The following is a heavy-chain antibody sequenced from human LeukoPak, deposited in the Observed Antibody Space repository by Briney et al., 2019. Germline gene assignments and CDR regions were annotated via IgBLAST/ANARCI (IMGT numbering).Heavy chain of an antibody. V-gene: IGHV1-2*02. J-gene: IGHJ5*02. CDR2: INPNTGGT. CDR1: GYTFSGYY. CDR3: ARPLRVAMIRGAAFRASSDFDP. D-gene: IGHD3-10*01. Sequence: ASVKVSCKASGYTFSGYYIHWVRQAPGQGLEWMGWINPNTGGTKYAQRFQDRVTMTRDTSISTAYMEVSRLRCDDTAVYYCARPLRVAMIRGAAFRASSDFDPWGQGTLVTVSS.